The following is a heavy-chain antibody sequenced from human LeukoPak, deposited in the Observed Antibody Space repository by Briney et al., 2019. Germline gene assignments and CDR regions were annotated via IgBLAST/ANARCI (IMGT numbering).Heavy chain of an antibody. V-gene: IGHV4-59*01. CDR2: IYYSGST. J-gene: IGHJ4*02. CDR1: GGSISSYY. Sequence: SETLSLTCTVSGGSISSYYWSWIRQPPGKGLEWIGYIYYSGSTNYNPSLKSRVTISVDTSKNQFSLKLSSVTAADTAVYYCARGGQQLFDYWGRGTLVTVSS. CDR3: ARGGQQLFDY. D-gene: IGHD6-13*01.